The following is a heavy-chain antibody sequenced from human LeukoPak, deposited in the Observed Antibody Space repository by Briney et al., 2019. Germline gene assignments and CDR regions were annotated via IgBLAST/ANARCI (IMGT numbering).Heavy chain of an antibody. Sequence: PSETLSLTCTVSGGSISSYYWSWIRQPAGKGLEWIGRIYTSGSTNYNLSLKSRVTMSVDTSKNQFSLKLSSVTAADTAVYYCAGKNYYDSSGSPFDYWGQGTLVTVSS. CDR3: AGKNYYDSSGSPFDY. CDR1: GGSISSYY. V-gene: IGHV4-4*07. D-gene: IGHD3-22*01. J-gene: IGHJ4*02. CDR2: IYTSGST.